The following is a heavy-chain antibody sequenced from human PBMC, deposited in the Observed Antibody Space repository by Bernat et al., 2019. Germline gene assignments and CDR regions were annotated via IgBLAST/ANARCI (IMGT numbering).Heavy chain of an antibody. D-gene: IGHD6-13*01. CDR2: IWYDGSNK. V-gene: IGHV3-33*01. CDR3: ARGTWYSSSWYPSS. CDR1: GITFSSYG. J-gene: IGHJ5*02. Sequence: QVQLVESGGGVVQPGRSLRLSCAASGITFSSYGMHWVRQAPGKGLEWVAVIWYDGSNKYYADSVKGRFTISRENSKKTLYLQMNSLRAEDMAVYYCARGTWYSSSWYPSSWGQGTLVTVSS.